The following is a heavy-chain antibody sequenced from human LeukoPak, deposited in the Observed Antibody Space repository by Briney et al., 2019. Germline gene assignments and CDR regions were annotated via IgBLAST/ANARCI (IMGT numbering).Heavy chain of an antibody. Sequence: GGSLRLSCAASGLTFSYYGIHWVRQAPGKGLEGVAVISYDGRNRNYSDSVKGRFTISRDNSKNTLYLQMNSLRVEDTAVYYCAKGVRSCYDRLDFWGQGTLVTVSS. J-gene: IGHJ4*02. CDR2: ISYDGRNR. V-gene: IGHV3-30*18. CDR1: GLTFSYYG. D-gene: IGHD5-12*01. CDR3: AKGVRSCYDRLDF.